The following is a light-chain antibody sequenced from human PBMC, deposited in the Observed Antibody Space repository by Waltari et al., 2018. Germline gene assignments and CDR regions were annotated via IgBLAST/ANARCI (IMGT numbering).Light chain of an antibody. CDR2: WAS. Sequence: DIVMTQSPDSLDVSLGERATINCKSSQSVLYSSNNKNYLAWYQQKPGLPPKLLIYWASTRESGVPDRFSGSGSGTDFTLTISSLQAEDVAVYYCQQYYSTPPTFGQGTKLEIK. J-gene: IGKJ2*01. CDR1: QSVLYSSNNKNY. V-gene: IGKV4-1*01. CDR3: QQYYSTPPT.